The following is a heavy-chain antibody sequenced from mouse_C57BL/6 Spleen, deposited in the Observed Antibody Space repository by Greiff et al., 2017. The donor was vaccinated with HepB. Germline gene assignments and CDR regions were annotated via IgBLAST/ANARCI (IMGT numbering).Heavy chain of an antibody. J-gene: IGHJ1*03. CDR1: GFTFSSYT. V-gene: IGHV5-9*01. Sequence: EVMLVESGGGLVKPGGSLKLSCAASGFTFSSYTMSWVRQTPEKRLEWVATISGGGGNTYYPDSVKGRFTISRDNAKNTLYLQMSSLRSEDTALYYCARMGYYGSSWWYFDVWGTGTTVTVSS. D-gene: IGHD1-1*01. CDR2: ISGGGGNT. CDR3: ARMGYYGSSWWYFDV.